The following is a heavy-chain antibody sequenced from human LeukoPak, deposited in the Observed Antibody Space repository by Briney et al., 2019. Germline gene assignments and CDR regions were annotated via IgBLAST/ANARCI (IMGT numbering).Heavy chain of an antibody. J-gene: IGHJ3*02. CDR2: IWYDRSNK. CDR3: ARKALVFGGTIIIPDAFDI. D-gene: IGHD3-16*01. V-gene: IGHV3-33*01. Sequence: GGSLRLSCAASGLTLTNYGMHWVRQPPGKGLEWVAVIWYDRSNKDYADSVKGRFIISRDNSKNTLYLQMNSLRAEDTAVYYCARKALVFGGTIIIPDAFDIWGQGTLVTVSS. CDR1: GLTLTNYG.